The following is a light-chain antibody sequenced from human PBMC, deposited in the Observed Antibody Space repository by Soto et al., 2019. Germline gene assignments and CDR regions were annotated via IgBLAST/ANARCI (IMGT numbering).Light chain of an antibody. CDR3: QQYNNWPWT. V-gene: IGKV3-15*01. CDR1: QGIGST. Sequence: EIVMTQSPATLSVSPGERATLSCRASQGIGSTLAWYQQKPGQTPKLLIFDASTRATGVPARFSGGGSGTEFTLTINSLQSEDFAVYYCQQYNNWPWTFGQGTKVEIK. CDR2: DAS. J-gene: IGKJ1*01.